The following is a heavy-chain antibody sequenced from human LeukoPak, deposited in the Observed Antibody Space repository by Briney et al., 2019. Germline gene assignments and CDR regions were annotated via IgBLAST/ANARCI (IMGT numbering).Heavy chain of an antibody. CDR2: INTNTGNP. D-gene: IGHD3-10*01. CDR1: GYTFTSYA. Sequence: ASVKVSCKASGYTFTSYAMNWVRQVPGQGLEWVGWINTNTGNPTYAQGFTGRFVFSLDTSVSTAYLQICSLKAEDTAVYYCARGGFGEFPNWFDPWGQGTLVTVSS. J-gene: IGHJ5*02. V-gene: IGHV7-4-1*01. CDR3: ARGGFGEFPNWFDP.